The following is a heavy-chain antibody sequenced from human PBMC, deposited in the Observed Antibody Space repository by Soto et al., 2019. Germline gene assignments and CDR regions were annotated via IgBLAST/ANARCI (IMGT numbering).Heavy chain of an antibody. Sequence: QVQLVQSGTDVKKPGSSVKVSCKASGGTFRNYPINWVRQAPGQGLEWMGSIFPLTDIPDYAQNFQARLTISADKSTSTAYMELISLTSDDTAMYFCARGPLVVLNYFESWGQGTLVTVSS. V-gene: IGHV1-69*02. J-gene: IGHJ4*02. CDR2: IFPLTDIP. CDR1: GGTFRNYP. CDR3: ARGPLVVLNYFES.